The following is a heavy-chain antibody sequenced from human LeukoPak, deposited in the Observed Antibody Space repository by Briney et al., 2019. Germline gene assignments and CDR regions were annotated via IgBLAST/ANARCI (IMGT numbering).Heavy chain of an antibody. J-gene: IGHJ4*02. V-gene: IGHV1-24*01. CDR3: ATRSGDFWSGYEN. Sequence: ASVKVSCKVSGSSLTDLNMHWVRRARGKGLEGWGGFDPEQGKPIYAQKFQGRVTMTEETATDTAYMELTSLRSEDTALYYCATRSGDFWSGYENWGQGTLVTVSS. CDR1: GSSLTDLN. CDR2: FDPEQGKP. D-gene: IGHD3-3*01.